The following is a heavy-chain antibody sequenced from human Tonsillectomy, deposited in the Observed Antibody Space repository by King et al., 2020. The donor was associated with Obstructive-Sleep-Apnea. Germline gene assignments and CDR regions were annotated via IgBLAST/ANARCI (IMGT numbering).Heavy chain of an antibody. V-gene: IGHV1-8*01. Sequence: QLVQSGAEVKKPGASVKVSCKASGYTFTSYDINWVRQATGQGLEWMGWMNPNSGNTGYAQKFQGRVTMTRNTSINTAYMELSSLRSEDTAVYYCARRGYSYGYYYYYGMDVWGQGTTVTVSS. CDR2: MNPNSGNT. D-gene: IGHD5-18*01. J-gene: IGHJ6*02. CDR3: ARRGYSYGYYYYYGMDV. CDR1: GYTFTSYD.